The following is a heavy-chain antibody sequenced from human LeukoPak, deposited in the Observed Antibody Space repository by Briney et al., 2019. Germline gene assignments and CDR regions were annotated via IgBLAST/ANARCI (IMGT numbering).Heavy chain of an antibody. CDR1: GGSISSSSYY. CDR2: IYHSGST. CDR3: ASRPKVGGSGSYYGRDY. V-gene: IGHV4-39*07. J-gene: IGHJ4*02. Sequence: ASETLSLTCTVSGGSISSSSYYWGWIRQPPGKGLEWIGSIYHSGSTYYNPSLKSRVTISVDTSKNQFSLELSSVTAADTAVYYCASRPKVGGSGSYYGRDYWGQGTLVTVSS. D-gene: IGHD3-10*01.